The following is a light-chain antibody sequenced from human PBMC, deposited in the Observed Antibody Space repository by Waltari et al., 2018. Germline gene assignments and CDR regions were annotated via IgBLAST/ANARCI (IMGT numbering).Light chain of an antibody. CDR1: ETIRHY. Sequence: DIQMTQSPSALSASVGDRVTITCRASETIRHYLNWYQQRPGKAPELLIYAASRLQSGVPSRFSGSGSGTDFTLSIDSLQPEDFATYYCQQGYSTPITFGQGTRLDIK. J-gene: IGKJ5*01. V-gene: IGKV1-39*01. CDR2: AAS. CDR3: QQGYSTPIT.